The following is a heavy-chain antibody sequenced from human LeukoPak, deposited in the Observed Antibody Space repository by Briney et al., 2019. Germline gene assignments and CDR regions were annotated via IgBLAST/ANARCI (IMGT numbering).Heavy chain of an antibody. CDR3: GRDRSGGYSVDY. D-gene: IGHD1-26*01. CDR1: GYSISSGYY. Sequence: PSETLSLTCAVSGYSISSGYYWGWLRQPPGKGLEWIGSIYHSGNTYYNPSLKSRVTISVDTSKNQFSLRLSSVTAADTAVYYCGRDRSGGYSVDYWGQGTLVTVS. J-gene: IGHJ4*02. V-gene: IGHV4-38-2*02. CDR2: IYHSGNT.